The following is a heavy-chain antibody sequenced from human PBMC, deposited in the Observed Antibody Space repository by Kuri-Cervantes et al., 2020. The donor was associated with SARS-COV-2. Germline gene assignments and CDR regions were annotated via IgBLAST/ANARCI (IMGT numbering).Heavy chain of an antibody. CDR2: INPNSGGT. CDR3: ARGGRGYCSSTSCYNYYYYGMDV. J-gene: IGHJ6*02. Sequence: ASVKVSCKASGYTFTGYYMHWVRQAPGQGLEWMGWINPNSGGTNYAQKFQGWVTMTRDTSISTAYMELSGLRSDDTAVYYCARGGRGYCSSTSCYNYYYYGMDVWGQGTTVTVSS. V-gene: IGHV1-2*04. D-gene: IGHD2-2*01. CDR1: GYTFTGYY.